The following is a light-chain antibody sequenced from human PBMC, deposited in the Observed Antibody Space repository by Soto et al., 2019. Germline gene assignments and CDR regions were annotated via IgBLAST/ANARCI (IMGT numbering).Light chain of an antibody. CDR2: AAS. J-gene: IGKJ4*02. Sequence: DIQMTQSPSSLSASVGDRVTITCRARQTISSCLNWDQQKPGKAPQTLISAASSVHSGVPTRFSDNVSGTDYTLTISSLEPEDLADYYRQQGYCTPVTVRGGTKGEIK. CDR3: QQGYCTPVT. V-gene: IGKV1-39*01. CDR1: QTISSC.